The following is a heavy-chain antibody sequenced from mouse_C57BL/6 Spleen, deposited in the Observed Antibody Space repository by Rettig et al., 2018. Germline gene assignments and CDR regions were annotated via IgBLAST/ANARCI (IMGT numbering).Heavy chain of an antibody. Sequence: SYNQKFKGKATLTVDKSSSTAYMELRSLTSEDSAVYYCARRYYRNYRWYFDVWGTGTTVTVSS. J-gene: IGHJ1*03. D-gene: IGHD2-1*01. CDR3: ARRYYRNYRWYFDV. V-gene: IGHV1-26*01.